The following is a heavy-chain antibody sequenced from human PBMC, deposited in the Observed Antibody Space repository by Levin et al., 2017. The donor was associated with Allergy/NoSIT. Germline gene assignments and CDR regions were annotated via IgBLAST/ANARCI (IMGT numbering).Heavy chain of an antibody. CDR1: GFIFSDYY. Sequence: GGSLRLSCAASGFIFSDYYMNWIRQAPGRGLEWISYISSSGITMYYADSVKGRFTISRDNAKNSLYLQMNSLRAEDTTVYYCRRRASPHSNAAWNIDSGGEGALVAVSS. D-gene: IGHD4-11*01. V-gene: IGHV3-11*01. CDR3: RRRASPHSNAAWNIDS. CDR2: ISSSGITM. J-gene: IGHJ4*02.